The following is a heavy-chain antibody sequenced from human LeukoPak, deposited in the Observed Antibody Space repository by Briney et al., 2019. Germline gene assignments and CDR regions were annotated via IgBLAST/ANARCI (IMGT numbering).Heavy chain of an antibody. D-gene: IGHD3-9*01. J-gene: IGHJ4*02. V-gene: IGHV4-39*01. CDR3: ARHSLLRRYFDTRDDY. CDR1: GGSISSSSYY. Sequence: SETLSLTCTVSGGSISSSSYYWGWIRQPPGKGLEWIGSIYYSGSTNYNPSLKSRVTISVDTSKNQFSLKLSSVTAADTAVYYCARHSLLRRYFDTRDDYWGQGTLVTVSS. CDR2: IYYSGST.